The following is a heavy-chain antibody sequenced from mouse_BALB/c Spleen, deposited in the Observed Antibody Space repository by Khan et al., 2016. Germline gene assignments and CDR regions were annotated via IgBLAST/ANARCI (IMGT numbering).Heavy chain of an antibody. CDR3: LRDAMDY. CDR2: LNPNNGGT. V-gene: IGHV1-18*01. J-gene: IGHJ4*01. CDR1: GYSFTGYY. D-gene: IGHD1-1*01. Sequence: VQLQQSGPDLVKPGASVKITCKASGYSFTGYYMDWVKQSHGKSLEWFGRLNPNNGGTTYNQNFKGKAVFTVDQSSTTAYMELRSLTSEDSAAYSALRDAMDYWGQGTLVTGAS.